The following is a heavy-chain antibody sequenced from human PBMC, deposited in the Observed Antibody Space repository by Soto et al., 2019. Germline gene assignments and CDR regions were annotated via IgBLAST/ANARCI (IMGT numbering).Heavy chain of an antibody. CDR2: IIPIIGII. CDR1: GGTFSTYT. D-gene: IGHD3-22*01. V-gene: IGHV1-69*02. CDR3: AGAPDSHYNESHASSYP. Sequence: QVQLVQSGAEVKKPGSSVKVSCNASGGTFSTYTIPWVRQAPGQGLEWRGRIIPIIGIINYAQKFQGRVTITADKFTGTAYMELSRLRSDDTAVYYCAGAPDSHYNESHASSYPWVQGTLVTVAS. J-gene: IGHJ5*02.